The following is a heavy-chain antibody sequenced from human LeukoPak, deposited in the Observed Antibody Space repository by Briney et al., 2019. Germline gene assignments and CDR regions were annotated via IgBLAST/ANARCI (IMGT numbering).Heavy chain of an antibody. V-gene: IGHV1-24*01. J-gene: IGHJ3*02. CDR2: FDPEDGET. D-gene: IGHD2-2*01. CDR3: ARGQSSYRRTDAFDI. Sequence: ASVKVSCKVSGYTLTELSMHWVRQAPGKGLEWMGGFDPEDGETTYAQKFQGRVTMTEDTSTDTAYVELSSLRSEDTAVYYCARGQSSYRRTDAFDIWGQGTMVTVSS. CDR1: GYTLTELS.